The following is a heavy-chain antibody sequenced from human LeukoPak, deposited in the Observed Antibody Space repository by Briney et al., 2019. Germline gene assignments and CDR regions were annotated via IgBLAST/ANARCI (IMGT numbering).Heavy chain of an antibody. CDR1: GDSISGISYY. CDR2: IYYSGSS. J-gene: IGHJ4*02. Sequence: SETLSLTCSVSGDSISGISYYWGWIRQPPGEGLEWIGKIYYSGSSYNNPSLESRVVISLDTSRNQFSLKLTSVTATDTAVYYCARQGAVGATGFDFWGQGILVTVSS. D-gene: IGHD1-26*01. CDR3: ARQGAVGATGFDF. V-gene: IGHV4-39*01.